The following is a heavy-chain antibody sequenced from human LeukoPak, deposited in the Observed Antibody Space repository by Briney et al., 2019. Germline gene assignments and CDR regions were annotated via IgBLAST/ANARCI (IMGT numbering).Heavy chain of an antibody. J-gene: IGHJ4*02. CDR3: AKDPTMIVVVSHDY. Sequence: GGSLRLSCAASGFTFSSYAMSWVRQAPGKGLEWVSAISGSGGSTYYADSVKGRFTISRDNSKNTLYLQMNSLRAEDTAVYYCAKDPTMIVVVSHDYWGQGTLVTVSS. CDR1: GFTFSSYA. CDR2: ISGSGGST. V-gene: IGHV3-23*01. D-gene: IGHD3-22*01.